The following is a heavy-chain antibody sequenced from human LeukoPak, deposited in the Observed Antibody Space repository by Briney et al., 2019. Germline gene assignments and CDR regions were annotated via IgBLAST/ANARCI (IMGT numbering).Heavy chain of an antibody. CDR2: IKEDATES. D-gene: IGHD3-10*01. V-gene: IGHV3-7*01. Sequence: GGSLRLSCAASGFTFSNAWMSWVRQAPGKGLEWVAHIKEDATESRSVDSVKGRFTVSRDNTKNSLFLRLNSLRAEDTAVYYCVRDRGWYHFDLWGQGTLVTVSS. CDR1: GFTFSNAW. J-gene: IGHJ4*02. CDR3: VRDRGWYHFDL.